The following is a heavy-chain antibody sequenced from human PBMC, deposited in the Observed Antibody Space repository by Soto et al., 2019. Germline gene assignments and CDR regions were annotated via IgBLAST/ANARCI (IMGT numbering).Heavy chain of an antibody. V-gene: IGHV4-30-2*01. Sequence: QLQLQESGSGLVKPSQTLSLTCAVSGGSISSGGYSWSWIRQPPGKGLEWIGYIYHSGSTYYNPSLNSRVTISVDRSKNQFSLKLSSVTAADTAVYYCASLQKGYYFDYWGQGTLVTVSS. CDR1: GGSISSGGYS. D-gene: IGHD4-4*01. J-gene: IGHJ4*02. CDR2: IYHSGST. CDR3: ASLQKGYYFDY.